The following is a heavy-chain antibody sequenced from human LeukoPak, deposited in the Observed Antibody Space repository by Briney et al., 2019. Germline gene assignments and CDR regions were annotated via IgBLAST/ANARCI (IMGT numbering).Heavy chain of an antibody. J-gene: IGHJ3*02. CDR3: AREVEYYDSSGFRPHAFDI. Sequence: SETLSLTCAVYGGSFSGYYWGWTRQPPGKGLEWFGSISYSGGTAYNPSLRSRVTISVDTSKNQFSLKVNSVTAADTAVYYCAREVEYYDSSGFRPHAFDIWGQGTLVTVSS. D-gene: IGHD3-22*01. CDR1: GGSFSGYY. V-gene: IGHV4-34*01. CDR2: ISYSGGT.